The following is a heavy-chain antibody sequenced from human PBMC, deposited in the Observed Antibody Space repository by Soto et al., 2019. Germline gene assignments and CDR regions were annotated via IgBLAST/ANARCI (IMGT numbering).Heavy chain of an antibody. J-gene: IGHJ5*02. CDR1: GGAISTYY. Sequence: QVHLQESGPGLVKPSETLSLTCTVSGGAISTYYWTWIRQPAGKGLEWIGRIYSSGSTKYNPSLQSRVTMSLDPSNNQFSLRLTSVTAADTAVYYCARGQRFSDWFDPWGQGTLVTVSS. CDR2: IYSSGST. CDR3: ARGQRFSDWFDP. D-gene: IGHD3-3*01. V-gene: IGHV4-4*07.